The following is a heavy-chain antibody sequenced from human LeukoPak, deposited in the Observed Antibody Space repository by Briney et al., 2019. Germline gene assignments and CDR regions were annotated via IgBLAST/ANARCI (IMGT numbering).Heavy chain of an antibody. Sequence: PSETLSLTCTVSGGSISSSSYYWGWIRQPPGKGLEWIGEINHSGSTNYNPSLKSRVTISVDTSKNQFSLKLSSVTAADTAVYYCARGRASRPWFGDIWGQGTLVTVSS. CDR1: GGSISSSSYY. CDR3: ARGRASRPWFGDI. CDR2: INHSGST. D-gene: IGHD3-10*01. V-gene: IGHV4-39*07. J-gene: IGHJ4*02.